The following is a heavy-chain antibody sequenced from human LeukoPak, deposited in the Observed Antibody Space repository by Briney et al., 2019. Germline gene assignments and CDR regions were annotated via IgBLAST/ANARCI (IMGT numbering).Heavy chain of an antibody. D-gene: IGHD6-13*01. CDR2: IYYSGDT. J-gene: IGHJ4*02. CDR3: ARSRSSWYYFDY. CDR1: GGSFSSGDYY. Sequence: SETLSLTCTVSGGSFSSGDYYLSWIRQPPGKGLEWIVYIYYSGDTYYNPSLRSRVTISVDTSRNQFSLRLNSVTAADTAVYYCARSRSSWYYFDYWGQGVLVTVSS. V-gene: IGHV4-30-4*01.